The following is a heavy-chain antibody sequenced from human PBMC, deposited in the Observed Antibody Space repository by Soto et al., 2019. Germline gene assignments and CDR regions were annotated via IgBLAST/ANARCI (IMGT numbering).Heavy chain of an antibody. CDR3: ARDTIFGVVIRDDYYGMDV. J-gene: IGHJ6*02. CDR1: GYTFTSYY. CDR2: INPSGGST. V-gene: IGHV1-46*01. Sequence: ASVKVSCKASGYTFTSYYMRWVRQAPGQGLEWMGIINPSGGSTSYAQKFQGRVTMTRDTSTSTVYMELSSLRSEDTAVYYCARDTIFGVVIRDDYYGMDVWGQGTTVTVSS. D-gene: IGHD3-3*01.